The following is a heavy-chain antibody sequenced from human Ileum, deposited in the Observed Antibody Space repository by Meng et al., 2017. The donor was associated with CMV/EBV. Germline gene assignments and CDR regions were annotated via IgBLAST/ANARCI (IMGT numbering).Heavy chain of an antibody. V-gene: IGHV4-4*07. CDR1: GDSTNKKY. Sequence: QGPMNESGPGQLKPSETPSLTCIVSGDSTNKKYWNWVRQPAGKGLEWIGRIHSTGDTYYNPSLKSRVTISIDTSKNQFFLNLNSVTAADTAMYYCARWVPGSQGFDFWGHGTLVTVSS. CDR2: IHSTGDT. D-gene: IGHD1-1*01. CDR3: ARWVPGSQGFDF. J-gene: IGHJ4*01.